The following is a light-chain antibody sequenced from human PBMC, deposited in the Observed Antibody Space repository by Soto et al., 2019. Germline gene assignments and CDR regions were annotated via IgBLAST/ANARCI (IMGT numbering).Light chain of an antibody. V-gene: IGKV1-5*03. CDR3: QEYNSDSGLT. Sequence: DIQMTQSPSTLSASVGDRVTITCRASQSISSWLAWYQQKPGKAPKLLIYTASNLKSGVPSRFSGSGSGTEFTLTIISLQPDDFATYYCQEYNSDSGLTFGGGTKMEIK. J-gene: IGKJ4*01. CDR2: TAS. CDR1: QSISSW.